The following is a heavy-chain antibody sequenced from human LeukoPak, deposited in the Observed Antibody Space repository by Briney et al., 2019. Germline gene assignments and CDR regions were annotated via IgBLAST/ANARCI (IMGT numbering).Heavy chain of an antibody. J-gene: IGHJ4*02. Sequence: GGSLRLSCAASGFTFSSYWMSWVRQAPGKGLEWVANIKQDGSEKYYVDSVKGRFTISRDNAKNSLYLQMNSLRAEDTAVYYCARVALEVPLWSGYPDYWGQGTLVTVSS. V-gene: IGHV3-7*01. CDR2: IKQDGSEK. CDR1: GFTFSSYW. CDR3: ARVALEVPLWSGYPDY. D-gene: IGHD3-3*01.